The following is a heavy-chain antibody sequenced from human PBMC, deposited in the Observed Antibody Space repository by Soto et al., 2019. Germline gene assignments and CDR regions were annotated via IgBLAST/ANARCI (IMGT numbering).Heavy chain of an antibody. CDR1: GGSISSSNW. Sequence: QVQLQESGPGLVKPSGTLSLTCAVSGGSISSSNWWSWVRQPPGKGLEWIGEIYHSGSTNYNPSLKSRVTISVDKSKNQFSLKLSSVTAADTAVYYCARALYYYDSSGYYYFDYWGQGTLVTVSS. V-gene: IGHV4-4*02. J-gene: IGHJ4*02. CDR2: IYHSGST. D-gene: IGHD3-22*01. CDR3: ARALYYYDSSGYYYFDY.